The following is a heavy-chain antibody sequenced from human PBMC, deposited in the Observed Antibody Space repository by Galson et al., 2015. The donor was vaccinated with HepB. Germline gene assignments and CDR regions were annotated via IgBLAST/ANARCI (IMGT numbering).Heavy chain of an antibody. D-gene: IGHD1-26*01. J-gene: IGHJ3*02. V-gene: IGHV1-69*04. Sequence: SVKVSCKASGGSFSNYVISWVRQAPGQGLEWMARIVPTIGIVNYAQNFQGRVTITADKSTTTAYMELSSLRSEDTAVYYCATLSPLDPRGYDIWGQGTMVTVSS. CDR3: ATLSPLDPRGYDI. CDR1: GGSFSNYV. CDR2: IVPTIGIV.